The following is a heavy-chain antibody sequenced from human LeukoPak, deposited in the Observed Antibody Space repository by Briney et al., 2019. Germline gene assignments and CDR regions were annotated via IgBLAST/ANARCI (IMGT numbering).Heavy chain of an antibody. CDR2: IYSGGST. V-gene: IGHV3-53*01. J-gene: IGHJ4*02. D-gene: IGHD3-22*01. Sequence: GGSLRLSCAASGFTVNSNYMSWVRQAPGKGLEWVSIIYSGGSTFYADSVKGRFTISRDNSKNTLYLQMNSLRAEDTAVYYCAREAQGYYYDSSGYYSDYWGQGTLVTVSS. CDR1: GFTVNSNY. CDR3: AREAQGYYYDSSGYYSDY.